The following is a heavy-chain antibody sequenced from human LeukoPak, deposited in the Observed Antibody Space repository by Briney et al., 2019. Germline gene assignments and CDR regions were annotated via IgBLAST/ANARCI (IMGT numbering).Heavy chain of an antibody. Sequence: SETLSLTCAVYGGSFSGYYWGWIRQPPGKGLEWIGEIYHSGSTNYNPSLKSRVTISVDTSKNQFSLKLSSVTAADTAVYYCARRTFGVAIDYWGQGTLVTVSS. J-gene: IGHJ4*02. CDR1: GGSFSGYY. V-gene: IGHV4-34*01. D-gene: IGHD3-3*01. CDR2: IYHSGST. CDR3: ARRTFGVAIDY.